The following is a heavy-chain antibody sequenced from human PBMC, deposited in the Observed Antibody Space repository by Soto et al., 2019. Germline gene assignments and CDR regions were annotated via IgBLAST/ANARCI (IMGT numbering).Heavy chain of an antibody. CDR3: THRPCSGVARCYVRGFDY. J-gene: IGHJ4*02. V-gene: IGHV2-5*02. CDR1: GSSLSTSGVG. D-gene: IGHD2-15*01. Sequence: QITLKESGPTLVKPTQTLTLTCTLSGSSLSTSGVGVGWIRQPPGKALDWLALIYWDDDKRYSPSLKSRLTISTDTSKYQVVLTLASMAPLDTATYYCTHRPCSGVARCYVRGFDYWGQGTLVTVSS. CDR2: IYWDDDK.